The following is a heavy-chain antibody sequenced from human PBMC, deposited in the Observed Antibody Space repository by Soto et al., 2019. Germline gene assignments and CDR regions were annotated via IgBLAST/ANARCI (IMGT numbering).Heavy chain of an antibody. CDR1: GFTFSSYS. CDR3: ARGRTVRAHDDFDC. CDR2: MSYDGNSK. V-gene: IGHV3-30-3*01. D-gene: IGHD3-3*01. J-gene: IGHJ4*02. Sequence: GGSLRLSCAASGFTFSSYSMHWVRQAPGKGLEWVAAMSYDGNSKYFADSVKGRFTISIDNSKNTLSLQMNSLGTEDSAVYYWARGRTVRAHDDFDCWGQGTLVTVSS.